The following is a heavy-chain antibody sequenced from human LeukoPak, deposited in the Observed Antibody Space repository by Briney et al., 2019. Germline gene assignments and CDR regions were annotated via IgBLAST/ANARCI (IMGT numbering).Heavy chain of an antibody. Sequence: GGSLRLSCAASGFTFSSYWMSWVRQAPGKGLEWVANIKQDGSEKYYVDSVKGRFTISRDNAKNSLYLQMNSLRGEDTALYYCAKEQSAIGSPIDYWGQGTLVTVSS. D-gene: IGHD2-21*01. J-gene: IGHJ4*02. CDR3: AKEQSAIGSPIDY. CDR2: IKQDGSEK. CDR1: GFTFSSYW. V-gene: IGHV3-7*03.